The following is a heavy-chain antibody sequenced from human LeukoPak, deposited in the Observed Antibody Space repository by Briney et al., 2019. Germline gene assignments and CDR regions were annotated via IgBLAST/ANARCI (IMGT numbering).Heavy chain of an antibody. CDR3: ARGGGLGY. CDR2: IKEDGSET. CDR1: RFTFNIYW. Sequence: GGSLRLSCAASRFTFNIYWMNWVRQAPGKGLEWVANIKEDGSETYYVDSVKGRFSISRDNAKNSLYLQMNSLRAEDTAVYYCARGGGLGYWGQGTLVTVSS. D-gene: IGHD3-16*01. J-gene: IGHJ4*02. V-gene: IGHV3-7*01.